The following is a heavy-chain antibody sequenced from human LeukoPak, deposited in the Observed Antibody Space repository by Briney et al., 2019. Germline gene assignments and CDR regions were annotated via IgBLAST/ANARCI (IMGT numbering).Heavy chain of an antibody. D-gene: IGHD6-13*01. V-gene: IGHV3-21*01. CDR2: ISSSSSYI. CDR1: GFTFSSYS. J-gene: IGHJ4*02. CDR3: ASEGMIAAGSKAYFDY. Sequence: PGGSLRPSCAASGFTFSSYSMNWVRQAPGKGLEWVSSISSSSSYIYYADSVKGRFTISRDNAKNSLYLQMNSLRAEDTAVYYCASEGMIAAGSKAYFDYWGQGTLVTVS.